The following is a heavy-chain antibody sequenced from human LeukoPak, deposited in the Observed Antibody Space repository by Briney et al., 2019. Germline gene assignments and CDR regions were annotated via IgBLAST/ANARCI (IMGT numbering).Heavy chain of an antibody. CDR3: ASSYGSNKNPFDY. D-gene: IGHD4-23*01. J-gene: IGHJ4*02. Sequence: GGSLRLSCAASGFTFNIYGMHWVRQAPGKGLEYVSAISSNGDSTYYANSVRGRFTISIDNSKNTLYLQMGSLRAEDTAVYYCASSYGSNKNPFDYWGQGTLGTVSS. CDR2: ISSNGDST. V-gene: IGHV3-64*01. CDR1: GFTFNIYG.